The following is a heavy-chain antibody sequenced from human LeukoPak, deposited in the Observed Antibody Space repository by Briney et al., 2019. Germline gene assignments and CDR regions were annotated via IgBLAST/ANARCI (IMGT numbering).Heavy chain of an antibody. Sequence: PGGSLRLSCAASGFIVSTNYMSWVRQAPGKGLEWVSVLYSGGTTYYADSVKGRFTISRDNSKNTLYLQMNSLRAEDTAVYYCAKDGALSTSWYFYCDYWGQGTLVTVSS. J-gene: IGHJ4*02. CDR1: GFIVSTNY. CDR3: AKDGALSTSWYFYCDY. CDR2: LYSGGTT. D-gene: IGHD2-2*01. V-gene: IGHV3-66*01.